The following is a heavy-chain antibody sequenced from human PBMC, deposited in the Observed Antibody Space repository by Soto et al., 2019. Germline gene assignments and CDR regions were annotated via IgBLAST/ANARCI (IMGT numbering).Heavy chain of an antibody. CDR2: ISSSGSTI. CDR1: GFTFSSYE. CDR3: ARDSGYGSGSSVNHYLDC. V-gene: IGHV3-48*03. Sequence: PGGSLRLSCAASGFTFSSYEMNWVRQAPGKGLECVSYISSSGSTIYYADSVKGRFTISRDNAKNSLYLQMNSLRAEDTAVYYCARDSGYGSGSSVNHYLDCWGRGTLVTVSS. J-gene: IGHJ4*01. D-gene: IGHD3-10*01.